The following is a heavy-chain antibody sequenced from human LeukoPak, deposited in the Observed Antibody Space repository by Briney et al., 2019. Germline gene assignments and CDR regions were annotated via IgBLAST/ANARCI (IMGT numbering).Heavy chain of an antibody. CDR3: ARGLLGGYDPPFDH. J-gene: IGHJ4*02. D-gene: IGHD5-12*01. V-gene: IGHV3-23*01. CDR1: GFTFSIYA. CDR2: LIAGRGFS. Sequence: GGSLRLSPAPSGFTFSIYAMSWGRQAPREGLESGSGLIAGRGFSYYAGSVKGRFTISGDQYKSTLYLQMNSLRAEDTAEYYCARGLLGGYDPPFDHWGQGTLVTVSS.